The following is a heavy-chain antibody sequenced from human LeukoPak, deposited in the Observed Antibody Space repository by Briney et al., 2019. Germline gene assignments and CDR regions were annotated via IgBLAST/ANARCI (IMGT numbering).Heavy chain of an antibody. CDR3: ARTDSSGEKFDY. J-gene: IGHJ4*02. Sequence: SETLSLTCTVSGGSISSGSYYWSWIRQPAGKGLEWIGRIYTSGSTNYNPSLKSRVTISVDTSKNQFSLKLSSVTAADTAVYYCARTDSSGEKFDYWGQGTLVTVSS. CDR2: IYTSGST. CDR1: GGSISSGSYY. V-gene: IGHV4-61*02. D-gene: IGHD3-22*01.